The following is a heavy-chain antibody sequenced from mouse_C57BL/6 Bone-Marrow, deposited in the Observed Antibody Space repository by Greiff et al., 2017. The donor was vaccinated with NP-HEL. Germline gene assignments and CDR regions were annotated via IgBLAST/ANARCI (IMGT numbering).Heavy chain of an antibody. CDR3: ATYSNYVGFAY. D-gene: IGHD2-5*01. CDR2: ISYDGSN. V-gene: IGHV3-6*01. Sequence: QFPGNKLAWMGYISYDGSNNYNPSLKNRISITRDTSKYLFFLKLNSVTTEDTATYYCATYSNYVGFAYWGQGTLVTVSA. J-gene: IGHJ3*01.